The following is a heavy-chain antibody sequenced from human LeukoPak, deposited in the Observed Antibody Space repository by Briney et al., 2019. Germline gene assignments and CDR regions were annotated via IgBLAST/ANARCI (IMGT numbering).Heavy chain of an antibody. J-gene: IGHJ5*02. D-gene: IGHD6-6*01. CDR2: IYYSGST. CDR1: GGFISSGSYF. V-gene: IGHV4-39*07. Sequence: SETLSLTCTVSGGFISSGSYFWDWIRQPPGKGLEWIGSIYYSGSTYYNPSLKSRVTISVDTSKNQFSLKLSSVTAADTAVCYCARVQQLVLLYNWFDPWGQGTLVTVSS. CDR3: ARVQQLVLLYNWFDP.